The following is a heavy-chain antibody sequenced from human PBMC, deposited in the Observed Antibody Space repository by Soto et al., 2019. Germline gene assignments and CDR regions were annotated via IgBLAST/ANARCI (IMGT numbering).Heavy chain of an antibody. V-gene: IGHV3-11*01. J-gene: IGHJ6*02. Sequence: PVGSLRLSCAASGFTFSDYYMSWIRQAPGKGLEWVSYISSSGSTIYYADSVKGRFTISRDNAKNSLYLQMNSLRAEDTAVYYCAGEYSSSRVYGMDVWGQGTTVTVSS. CDR3: AGEYSSSRVYGMDV. D-gene: IGHD6-6*01. CDR2: ISSSGSTI. CDR1: GFTFSDYY.